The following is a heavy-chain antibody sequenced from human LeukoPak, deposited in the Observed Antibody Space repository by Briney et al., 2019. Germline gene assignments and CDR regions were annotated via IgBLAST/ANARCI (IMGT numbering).Heavy chain of an antibody. V-gene: IGHV3-7*01. CDR1: GFTFSSYW. J-gene: IGHJ3*02. CDR2: IKQDGSEK. Sequence: AGSLRLSCAASGFTFSSYWMSWVRQAPGKGLEWVANIKQDGSEKYYVDSVKGRFTISRDNAKNSLYLQTNSLRAEDTAVYYCARDAPNDYVWGSYPSDAFDIWGQGTMVTVSS. D-gene: IGHD3-16*01. CDR3: ARDAPNDYVWGSYPSDAFDI.